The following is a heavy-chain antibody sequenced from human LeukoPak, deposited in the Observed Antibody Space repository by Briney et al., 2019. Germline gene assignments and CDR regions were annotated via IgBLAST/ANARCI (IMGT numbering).Heavy chain of an antibody. D-gene: IGHD3-3*01. CDR3: ARASYYDFWSGYYYFDY. CDR1: GFTFSTYN. Sequence: PGGSLRLSCAASGFTFSTYNMNWVRQAPGKGLEWVSYISSTSTGIYYADSVKGRFTISRDNAKNSLYLQMNSLRAEDTAVYYCARASYYDFWSGYYYFDYWGQGTLVTVSS. V-gene: IGHV3-48*04. CDR2: ISSTSTGI. J-gene: IGHJ4*02.